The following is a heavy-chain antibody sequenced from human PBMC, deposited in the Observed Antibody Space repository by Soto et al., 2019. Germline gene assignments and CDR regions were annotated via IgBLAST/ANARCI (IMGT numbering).Heavy chain of an antibody. CDR3: ARRSIAAAGTLDV. CDR2: ISVYNGNR. J-gene: IGHJ6*02. D-gene: IGHD6-13*01. Sequence: ASVKVSCKASGFNFVDHGFSWVRQAPGHALEWMGWISVYNGNRDYAEKFQGRLTMTTDTSTNTAYMELGSLRSADTAVYYCARRSIAAAGTLDVWGQGTTVTVSS. V-gene: IGHV1-18*04. CDR1: GFNFVDHG.